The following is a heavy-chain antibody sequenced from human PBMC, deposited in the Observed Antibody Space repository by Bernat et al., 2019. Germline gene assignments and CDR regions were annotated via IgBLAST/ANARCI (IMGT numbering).Heavy chain of an antibody. Sequence: QVQLVESGGGLVQPGRSLRLSCAASGFIFTNYAMHWVRQAPGKGLEWVAITSYDGSKKYYADSVKGRFTISRDNSKSTLYLQMNSLRVEDTALYYCARGMTYTNSTMADLWGQGTLVTVTS. CDR3: ARGMTYTNSTMADL. J-gene: IGHJ4*02. CDR2: TSYDGSKK. CDR1: GFIFTNYA. D-gene: IGHD6-6*01. V-gene: IGHV3-30-3*01.